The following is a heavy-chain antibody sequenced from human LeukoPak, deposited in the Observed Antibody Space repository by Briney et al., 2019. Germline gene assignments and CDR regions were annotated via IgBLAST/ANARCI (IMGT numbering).Heavy chain of an antibody. D-gene: IGHD2-21*02. CDR1: GFTFINYE. V-gene: IGHV3-48*03. Sequence: GGSLRLSCEASGFTFINYEMNWVRQAPGKGLEWLSYISSSGSTICYADSVKGRFTISRDNAKNSLYLQMNSLRAEDTAVYFCASLVTGILGIDYWGQGTLVTVSS. CDR2: ISSSGSTI. CDR3: ASLVTGILGIDY. J-gene: IGHJ4*02.